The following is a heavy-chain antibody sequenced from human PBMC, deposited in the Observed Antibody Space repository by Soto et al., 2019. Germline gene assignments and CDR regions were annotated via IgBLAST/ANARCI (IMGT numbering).Heavy chain of an antibody. V-gene: IGHV1-18*01. J-gene: IGHJ4*02. Sequence: ASVKVSCKASGYTFTSYGISWVRQAPGQGLEWMGWISAYNGNTNYAQKLQGRDTMTTDTSTSTTYLELRSLRSDDTAVYYCARDLWDIVVVPAAFAPFDYWGQGTLVTVSS. CDR3: ARDLWDIVVVPAAFAPFDY. CDR1: GYTFTSYG. D-gene: IGHD2-2*01. CDR2: ISAYNGNT.